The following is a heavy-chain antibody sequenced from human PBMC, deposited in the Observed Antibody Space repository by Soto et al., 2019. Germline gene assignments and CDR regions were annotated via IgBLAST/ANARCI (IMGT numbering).Heavy chain of an antibody. V-gene: IGHV1-2*02. CDR3: AREKGITVAGRRPPFDY. J-gene: IGHJ4*02. Sequence: SVKVSCKASGYTFTGYYMHWVRQAPGHGLEWMGWINPNSGGTNYAQKFQGRVTMTRDTSISTAYMELSRLRSDDTAVYYCAREKGITVAGRRPPFDYWGQGTLVTVSS. D-gene: IGHD6-19*01. CDR2: INPNSGGT. CDR1: GYTFTGYY.